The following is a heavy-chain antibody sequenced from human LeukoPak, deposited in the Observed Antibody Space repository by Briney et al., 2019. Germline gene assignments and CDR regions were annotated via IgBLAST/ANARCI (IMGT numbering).Heavy chain of an antibody. CDR1: GYTFTSYY. CDR3: ARSHWALYDQRYYFDY. D-gene: IGHD2-2*02. V-gene: IGHV1-46*01. CDR2: INPSGGST. Sequence: PRASVKVSCKASGYTFTSYYMHWVRQAPGQGLEWMGIINPSGGSTSYAQKFQGRVTMTRDTSTSTAYMELSSLRSEDTAVYYCARSHWALYDQRYYFDYWGQGTLVTVSS. J-gene: IGHJ4*02.